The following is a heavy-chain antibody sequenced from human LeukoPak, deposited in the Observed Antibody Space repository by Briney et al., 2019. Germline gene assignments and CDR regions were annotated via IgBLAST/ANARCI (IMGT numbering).Heavy chain of an antibody. V-gene: IGHV3-23*01. Sequence: GGSLRLSCAASGFTFSKTAMAWVRQAPGKGLEWVSSITFDSTTHYADSVKGRFTISRDNSQSALYLQMSSLRAEDTAIYYCAKDILRWSFDSWGQGILVTVSS. CDR1: GFTFSKTA. CDR3: AKDILRWSFDS. J-gene: IGHJ4*02. CDR2: ITFDSTT. D-gene: IGHD4-23*01.